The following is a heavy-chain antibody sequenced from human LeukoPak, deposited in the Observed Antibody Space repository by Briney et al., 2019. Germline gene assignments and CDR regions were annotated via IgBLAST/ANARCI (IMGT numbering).Heavy chain of an antibody. CDR2: ISGSGGST. CDR3: AKDRTRIRFRELRYYFDY. V-gene: IGHV3-23*01. Sequence: QTGGSLRLSCAASGFTFSSYAMSWVRQAPGKGLEWVSAISGSGGSTYYADSVKGRFTISRDNSKNTLYLQMNSLRAEDTAVYYCAKDRTRIRFRELRYYFDYWGQGTLVTVSS. D-gene: IGHD3-3*01. J-gene: IGHJ4*02. CDR1: GFTFSSYA.